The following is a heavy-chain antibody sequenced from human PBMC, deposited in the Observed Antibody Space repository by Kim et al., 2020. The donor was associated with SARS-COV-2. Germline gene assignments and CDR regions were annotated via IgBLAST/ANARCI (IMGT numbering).Heavy chain of an antibody. Sequence: YNADSGKGRFTISRDNAKNSLYLQMNSLRAEDTAVYYCASITMVRGGDYWGQGTLVTVSS. J-gene: IGHJ4*02. D-gene: IGHD3-10*01. V-gene: IGHV3-21*01. CDR3: ASITMVRGGDY.